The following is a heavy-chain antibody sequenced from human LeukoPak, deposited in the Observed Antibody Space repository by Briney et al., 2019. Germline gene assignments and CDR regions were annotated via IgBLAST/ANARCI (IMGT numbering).Heavy chain of an antibody. D-gene: IGHD5-24*01. CDR1: GFTFSSYG. CDR3: AKSGSGRRWLQCDFDY. CDR2: IWYDGSNK. Sequence: PGGSLRLSCAASGFTFSSYGMHWVRQAPGKGLEWVAVIWYDGSNKYYADSVKGRFTISRDNSKNTLYLQMNSLRAEDTAVYYCAKSGSGRRWLQCDFDYWGQGTLVTVSS. V-gene: IGHV3-33*06. J-gene: IGHJ4*02.